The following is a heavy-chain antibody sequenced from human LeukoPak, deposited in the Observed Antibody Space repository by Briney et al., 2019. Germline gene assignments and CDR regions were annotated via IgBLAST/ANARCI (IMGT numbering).Heavy chain of an antibody. CDR1: GGSISSYY. J-gene: IGHJ6*03. CDR3: ASTIDGGYSGYKVGDLRKNYMDV. CDR2: IYYSGST. Sequence: SETLSLTCTVSGGSISSYYWSWIRQPPGKGLEWIGYIYYSGSTNYNPSLKSRVTISVDTSKNQFSLKLSSVTAEDTAVYYCASTIDGGYSGYKVGDLRKNYMDVWGKGTTVTISS. D-gene: IGHD5-12*01. V-gene: IGHV4-59*01.